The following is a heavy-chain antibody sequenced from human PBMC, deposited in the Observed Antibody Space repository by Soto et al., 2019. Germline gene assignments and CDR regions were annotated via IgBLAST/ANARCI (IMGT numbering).Heavy chain of an antibody. V-gene: IGHV1-18*01. CDR1: GYTFTSYA. D-gene: IGHD2-2*01. CDR2: ISAYNGYT. Sequence: QVQLVQSGGEVKKPGASVKVSCKTSGYTFTSYAISWVRQAPGQGLEGMGLISAYNGYTYFAQKFQGRVTMTTDTSTTTAYMELRSLRSDATAVYYCARDLGGDLVLVPDAFSYYGMDVWGQGTTVTVSS. J-gene: IGHJ6*02. CDR3: ARDLGGDLVLVPDAFSYYGMDV.